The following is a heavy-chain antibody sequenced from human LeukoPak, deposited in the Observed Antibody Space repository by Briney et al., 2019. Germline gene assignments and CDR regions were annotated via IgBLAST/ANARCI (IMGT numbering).Heavy chain of an antibody. CDR1: GXTFSSYG. CDR3: AKALRGFSGYDLVDY. CDR2: ISYDGSNK. V-gene: IGHV3-30*18. Sequence: GGSLRLSCAASGXTFSSYGVHWVRQAPGKGLEWVTVISYDGSNKRYADSVKGRFTISRDNSKKTLYLQMNSLRAEDTAMYYCAKALRGFSGYDLVDYWGQGTLVTVSS. D-gene: IGHD5-12*01. J-gene: IGHJ4*02.